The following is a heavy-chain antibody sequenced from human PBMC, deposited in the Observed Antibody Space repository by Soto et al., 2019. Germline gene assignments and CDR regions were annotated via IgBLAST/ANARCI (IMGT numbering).Heavy chain of an antibody. CDR3: ARDPGAWRVATELGDY. D-gene: IGHD5-12*01. J-gene: IGHJ4*02. CDR2: LFDDGST. Sequence: GGSLRLSCAASGFTVRNNYMSWVRQAPGKGLEWVSFLFDDGSTYYADSVRGRFTISRDDSKNTLYLQMSSLRLEDTAMYYCARDPGAWRVATELGDYWGQGTLVTVSS. CDR1: GFTVRNNY. V-gene: IGHV3-53*01.